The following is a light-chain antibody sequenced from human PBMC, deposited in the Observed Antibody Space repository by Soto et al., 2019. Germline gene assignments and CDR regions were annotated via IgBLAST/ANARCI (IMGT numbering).Light chain of an antibody. CDR3: HKYNSAPRT. CDR1: QGISNY. Sequence: EIQMTQSPSSLSASVGDRVTITCRASQGISNYLAWYQQKPGKVPKLLIYAASTLQSGVPSRFSGSGSGTDFTLTISSLQPEDVATYYCHKYNSAPRTFGQGTKVEIK. CDR2: AAS. V-gene: IGKV1-27*01. J-gene: IGKJ1*01.